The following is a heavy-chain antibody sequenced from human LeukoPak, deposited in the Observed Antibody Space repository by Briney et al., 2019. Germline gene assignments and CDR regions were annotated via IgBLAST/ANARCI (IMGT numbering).Heavy chain of an antibody. Sequence: ASVQVSCKASGYTFSGSYIQWVRQAPGQGLEWMGRINPNSGDTNFAQRFQGRVTMTRDTSISTAYMELSSLTSDDTAVYFCARSAEHCNNGVCFTDYYMDVWGKGTTVTVSS. CDR1: GYTFSGSY. J-gene: IGHJ6*03. CDR3: ARSAEHCNNGVCFTDYYMDV. V-gene: IGHV1-2*06. CDR2: INPNSGDT. D-gene: IGHD2-8*01.